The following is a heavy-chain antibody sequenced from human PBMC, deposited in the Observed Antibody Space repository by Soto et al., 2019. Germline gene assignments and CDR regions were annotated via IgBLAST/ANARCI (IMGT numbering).Heavy chain of an antibody. Sequence: GESLTISCKGSGYSFTNSWIGWVRQLPGKGLEWMGIIYPGDSDTRYNPSFQGQVTISADRSINTAYLQWSSLKASDTAVYYCARHAHFHDSSGYYYVMADYWGQGTQVTVSS. CDR2: IYPGDSDT. D-gene: IGHD3-22*01. J-gene: IGHJ4*02. CDR1: GYSFTNSW. CDR3: ARHAHFHDSSGYYYVMADY. V-gene: IGHV5-51*01.